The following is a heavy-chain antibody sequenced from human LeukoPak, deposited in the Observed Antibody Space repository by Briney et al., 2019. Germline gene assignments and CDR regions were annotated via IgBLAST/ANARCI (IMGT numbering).Heavy chain of an antibody. CDR2: IYYSGST. CDR1: RGSISSYY. D-gene: IGHD3-16*01. J-gene: IGHJ6*02. CDR3: ARVTLYYYYYGMDV. Sequence: SETLSLTCTVSRGSISSYYGSWIRQPPGKGLEWIGYIYYSGSTNYNPSLKSRVTISVDTSKNQFSLKLSSVTAADTAVYYCARVTLYYYYYGMDVWGQGTRVTVSS. V-gene: IGHV4-59*01.